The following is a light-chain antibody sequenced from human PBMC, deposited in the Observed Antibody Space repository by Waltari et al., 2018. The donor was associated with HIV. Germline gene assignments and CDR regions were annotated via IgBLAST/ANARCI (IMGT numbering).Light chain of an antibody. CDR3: QSYDSSLSGYHVV. Sequence: QSVLTQPPSVSGAPGQRVTISCTGSSSNIGAGYDVHWYQQLPGTAPKLLIYGNSNRPAGVPDRFSGSKSGTSASLASTGLQAEDEADYYCQSYDSSLSGYHVVFGGGTKLTVL. CDR2: GNS. J-gene: IGLJ2*01. CDR1: SSNIGAGYD. V-gene: IGLV1-40*01.